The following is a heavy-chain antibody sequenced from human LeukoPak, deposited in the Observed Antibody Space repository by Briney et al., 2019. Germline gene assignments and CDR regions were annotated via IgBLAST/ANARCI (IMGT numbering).Heavy chain of an antibody. CDR3: ARGVGYCSSISCYPDY. Sequence: GGSLRLSCAAPGFTFSTYAMHWVRQAPGKGLEYVSGISSNGGNTYYANSVKGRFTISRDNSKDTLYLQMGSLRAEDMAVYYCARGVGYCSSISCYPDYWGQGTLVTVSS. V-gene: IGHV3-64*01. CDR1: GFTFSTYA. CDR2: ISSNGGNT. J-gene: IGHJ4*02. D-gene: IGHD2-2*01.